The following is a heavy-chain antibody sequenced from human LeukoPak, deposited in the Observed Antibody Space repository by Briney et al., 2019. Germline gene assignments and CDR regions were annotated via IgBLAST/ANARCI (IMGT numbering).Heavy chain of an antibody. CDR2: INPSIDSI. CDR3: AREWRIQLYLPDY. J-gene: IGHJ4*02. D-gene: IGHD5-18*01. V-gene: IGHV1-46*01. Sequence: ASVKVSCKASGYTFGGYYMHRVRQAPGQGLEWMGIINPSIDSINYARKFQRRVTMTSDTSTSTVYMELSDLRSEDTAVYYCAREWRIQLYLPDYWGQGTLVTVSS. CDR1: GYTFGGYY.